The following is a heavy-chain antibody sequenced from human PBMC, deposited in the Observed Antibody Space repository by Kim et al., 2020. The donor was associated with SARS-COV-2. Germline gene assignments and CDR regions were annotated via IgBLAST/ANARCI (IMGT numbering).Heavy chain of an antibody. CDR2: INHSGST. Sequence: SETLSLTCAVYGGSFSGYYWSWIRQPPGKGLEWIGEINHSGSTNYNPSLKSRVTISVDTSKNQFSLKLSSVTAADTAVYYCARTRGIAARRRGKTFDYWGQGTLVTVSS. V-gene: IGHV4-34*01. J-gene: IGHJ4*02. CDR3: ARTRGIAARRRGKTFDY. D-gene: IGHD6-6*01. CDR1: GGSFSGYY.